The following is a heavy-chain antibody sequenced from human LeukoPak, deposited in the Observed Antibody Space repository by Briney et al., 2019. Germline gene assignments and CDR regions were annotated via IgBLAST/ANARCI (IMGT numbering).Heavy chain of an antibody. CDR2: IDHSGNT. CDR3: ARRTSGGYSGYIDR. CDR1: GGSIGSGSFD. J-gene: IGHJ5*02. V-gene: IGHV4-39*01. D-gene: IGHD5-12*01. Sequence: SETLSLTCNVSGGSIGSGSFDGGWIRRPPEKALEVIGSIDHSGNTNYNSSLKSRVTISADTSRNQFSLKLGSVTAADTAVYYCARRTSGGYSGYIDRWGQGTLVSVSS.